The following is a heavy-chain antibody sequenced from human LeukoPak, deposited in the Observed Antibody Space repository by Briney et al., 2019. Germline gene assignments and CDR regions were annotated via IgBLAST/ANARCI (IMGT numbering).Heavy chain of an antibody. Sequence: PGGSLRLSCAASGFTFSSSAMSWVRQVPGKGLEWVSGISASGGSTYYADSVKGRFTISRDNSKNTLYLQMNSLRAEDTAVYYCARDNYDFWSGYYHRYYFDYWGQGTLVTVSS. CDR2: ISASGGST. D-gene: IGHD3-3*01. J-gene: IGHJ4*02. CDR1: GFTFSSSA. V-gene: IGHV3-23*01. CDR3: ARDNYDFWSGYYHRYYFDY.